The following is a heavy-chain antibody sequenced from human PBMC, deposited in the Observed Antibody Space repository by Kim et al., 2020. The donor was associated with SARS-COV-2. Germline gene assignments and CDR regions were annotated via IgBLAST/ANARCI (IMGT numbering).Heavy chain of an antibody. J-gene: IGHJ6*02. Sequence: YATSVKGRFPISRDNPKHSLYLQMNSLRAEDTAVYYCVREDRSGNYYGLDVWGQGTTVTVSS. CDR3: VREDRSGNYYGLDV. V-gene: IGHV3-21*01.